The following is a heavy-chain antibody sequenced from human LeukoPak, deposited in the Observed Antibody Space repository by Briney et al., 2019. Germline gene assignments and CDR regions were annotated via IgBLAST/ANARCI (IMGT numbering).Heavy chain of an antibody. V-gene: IGHV4-61*02. CDR2: IYPSGST. J-gene: IGHJ6*03. CDR3: ARSGVSSGYSSSWYFRSYYYYYMDV. Sequence: PSETLSLTCTVSGGSVSSDSYYWNWIRQPAGKGLEWIGRIYPSGSTNFNPSLKSRVTISIYTSKNQFSLKLSSVTAADTAVYYCARSGVSSGYSSSWYFRSYYYYYMDVWGKGTTVTISS. CDR1: GGSVSSDSYY. D-gene: IGHD6-13*01.